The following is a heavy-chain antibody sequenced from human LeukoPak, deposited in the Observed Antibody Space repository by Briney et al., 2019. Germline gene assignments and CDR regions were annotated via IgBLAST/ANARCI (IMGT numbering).Heavy chain of an antibody. D-gene: IGHD3-3*02. J-gene: IGHJ4*02. Sequence: GGSLRLSCAASGFTFSSYSMNWVRQAPGKGLEWVSSISSSSSYIYYADSVKGRCTISRDNTKNSLDLQMNSLRAEDTAVYYCAREEYRAFDYWGQGALVTVSS. CDR3: AREEYRAFDY. CDR1: GFTFSSYS. V-gene: IGHV3-21*04. CDR2: ISSSSSYI.